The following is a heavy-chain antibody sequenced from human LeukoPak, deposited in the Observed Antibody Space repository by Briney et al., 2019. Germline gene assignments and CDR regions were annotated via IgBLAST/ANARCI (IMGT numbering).Heavy chain of an antibody. Sequence: PGGSLRLSCAASGFTFSTYWMHWVRQAPGKGLVWVSRINSDWSNTTYADSVKGRFTISRDNAKNTLYLQMNSLRAEDTAVYYCARQTPRYYYDSSGYHYYYGMDVWGQGTTVTVSS. V-gene: IGHV3-74*01. D-gene: IGHD3-22*01. CDR3: ARQTPRYYYDSSGYHYYYGMDV. CDR1: GFTFSTYW. CDR2: INSDWSNT. J-gene: IGHJ6*02.